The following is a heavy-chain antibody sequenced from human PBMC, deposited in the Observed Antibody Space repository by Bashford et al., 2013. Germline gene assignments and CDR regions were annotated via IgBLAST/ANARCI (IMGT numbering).Heavy chain of an antibody. Sequence: WVRQMPGKGLEWMGIIYCGDSDIRYSPSFQGQVTISADQSITTAYLQWSSLKASDTAMYYCARTGGXTGTSDFWGQGTLVTVSS. J-gene: IGHJ4*02. V-gene: IGHV5-51*01. CDR2: IYCGDSDI. D-gene: IGHD1-7*01. CDR3: ARTGGXTGTSDF.